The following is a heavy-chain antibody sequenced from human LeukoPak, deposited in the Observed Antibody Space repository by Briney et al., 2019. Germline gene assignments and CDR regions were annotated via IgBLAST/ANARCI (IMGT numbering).Heavy chain of an antibody. J-gene: IGHJ6*03. CDR1: GGTFSSYA. CDR2: IIPIFGTA. Sequence: SVKVSCKASGGTFSSYAISWVRQAPGQGLEWMGGIIPIFGTANYAQKFQGRVTITADESTSTAYMELSSLRSEDTAVYYCARVHGFWSGYYHSPGDYYYYYMDVWGKGTTVTVSS. CDR3: ARVHGFWSGYYHSPGDYYYYYMDV. V-gene: IGHV1-69*13. D-gene: IGHD3-3*01.